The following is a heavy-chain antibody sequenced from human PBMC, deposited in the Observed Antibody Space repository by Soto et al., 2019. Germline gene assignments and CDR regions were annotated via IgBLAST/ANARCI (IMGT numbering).Heavy chain of an antibody. Sequence: QVQLQQWGAGLLKPSETLSLTCAVYGGSFSGNYWSWIRQPPGKGLEWIGEISNSGSTSYSPSLKSRVTMSVDTSKSQFSLKLSALTAADTAVYYCARARWFDPCGQGTLVTVSS. CDR2: ISNSGST. V-gene: IGHV4-34*02. CDR3: ARARWFDP. CDR1: GGSFSGNY. J-gene: IGHJ5*02.